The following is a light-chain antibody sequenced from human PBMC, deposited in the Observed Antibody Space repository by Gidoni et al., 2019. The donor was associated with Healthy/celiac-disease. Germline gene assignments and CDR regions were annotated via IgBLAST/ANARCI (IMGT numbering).Light chain of an antibody. Sequence: EILMTQSPATLSVSPGERATLSCRATQSVSSNFAWYQQKPGQAPRLLIYGASTRATGIPARFSGSGSGTECTLTISSLQSEDFAVYYCQQYNNWPRGSFGQXTKLEIK. CDR1: QSVSSN. CDR3: QQYNNWPRGS. V-gene: IGKV3-15*01. CDR2: GAS. J-gene: IGKJ2*04.